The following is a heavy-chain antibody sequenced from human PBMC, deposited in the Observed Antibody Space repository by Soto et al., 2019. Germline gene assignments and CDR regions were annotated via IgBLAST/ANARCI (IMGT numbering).Heavy chain of an antibody. V-gene: IGHV4-31*03. Sequence: SETLSLTCFVSGYFITAGGYYWSWIRHHPGKGLEWIGSFYSSGSIIYNPSLRSRVSISGDTSSNQFSMSLTSVTAADTARYYCARMYSSGSGWFHPWGQGTLVTVSS. CDR2: FYSSGSI. J-gene: IGHJ5*02. CDR3: ARMYSSGSGWFHP. D-gene: IGHD6-19*01. CDR1: GYFITAGGYY.